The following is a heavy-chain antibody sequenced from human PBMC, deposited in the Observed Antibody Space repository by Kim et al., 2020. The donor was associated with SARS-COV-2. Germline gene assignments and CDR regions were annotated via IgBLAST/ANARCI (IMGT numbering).Heavy chain of an antibody. D-gene: IGHD3-3*01. V-gene: IGHV3-23*03. CDR3: AKDVFWCGFRQHYYYGMGV. Sequence: GGSLRLSCAASGFTFNNYAMSWVRQAPGKVLEWVSLIYSSGGRTHYSDSVKGRFTISRDNSKNTLYLQMNSLRAEDTAMYYCAKDVFWCGFRQHYYYGMGVWGQGTEVTVSS. CDR2: IYSSGGRT. J-gene: IGHJ6*02. CDR1: GFTFNNYA.